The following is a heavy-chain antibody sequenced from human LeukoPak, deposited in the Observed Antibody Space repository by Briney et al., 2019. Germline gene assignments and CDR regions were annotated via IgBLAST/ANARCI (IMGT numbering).Heavy chain of an antibody. CDR1: GDSISSSGDY. D-gene: IGHD1-26*01. CDR3: ASGSNDDFDY. CDR2: IYYSGST. V-gene: IGHV4-39*01. Sequence: SETLSLTCTVTGDSISSSGDYWGWIRKPPGKGLEWIGSIYYSGSTYYSPSLKSRVTISVDTSMNQFSLKLSSVTAADTAVYYCASGSNDDFDYWGQGTLVTVSS. J-gene: IGHJ4*02.